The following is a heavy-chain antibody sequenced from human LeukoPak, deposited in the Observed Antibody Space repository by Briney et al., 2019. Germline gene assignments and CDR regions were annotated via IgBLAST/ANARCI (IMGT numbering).Heavy chain of an antibody. V-gene: IGHV1-58*02. CDR3: ASGLDYYDSSGYYYGWFDP. J-gene: IGHJ5*02. Sequence: GASVKVSCKASGFTFTRSAMQWVRQARGQRLEWIGWIVVGSGNTKYAQKFQERVTITRDMSTGTAYMELSGLRSEDTAVYYCASGLDYYDSSGYYYGWFDPWGQGTLVTVSS. CDR2: IVVGSGNT. CDR1: GFTFTRSA. D-gene: IGHD3-22*01.